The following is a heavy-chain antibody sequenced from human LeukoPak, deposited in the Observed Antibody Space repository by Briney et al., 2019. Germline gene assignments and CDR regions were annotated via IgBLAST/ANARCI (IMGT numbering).Heavy chain of an antibody. CDR2: VHYSGSV. V-gene: IGHV4-59*12. J-gene: IGHJ3*02. D-gene: IGHD3-3*01. CDR1: GDSITSYH. Sequence: SETLSLTCTVSGDSITSYHWNWIRQPPGKGLEWIGYVHYSGSVNYNPSLKSRLTMSVDTSKSQFSLSLSSVTTADTAFCYCAKWSDSKRAFDIWGQGTMVTVSS. CDR3: AKWSDSKRAFDI.